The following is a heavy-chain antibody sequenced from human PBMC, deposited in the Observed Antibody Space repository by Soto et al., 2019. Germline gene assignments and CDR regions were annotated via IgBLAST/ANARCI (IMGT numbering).Heavy chain of an antibody. D-gene: IGHD1-26*01. CDR1: GGTFSTYA. J-gene: IGHJ4*02. Sequence: QVQLVQSGAEVKKPGSSVKVSCKASGGTFSTYAITWVRQAPGQGLEWLGGIIPIFGTTDYARKFQGRVTITAAESTSTVLIELSSQTSEDTAVYYCARGVGGYYFDYWGQGTLVTVSS. CDR3: ARGVGGYYFDY. CDR2: IIPIFGTT. V-gene: IGHV1-69*01.